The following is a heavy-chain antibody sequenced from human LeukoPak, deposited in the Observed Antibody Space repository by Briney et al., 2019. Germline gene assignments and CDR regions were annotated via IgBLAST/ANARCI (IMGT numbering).Heavy chain of an antibody. Sequence: PGGSLRLSCAASGFTFSSYGMNWVRQAPGKGLEWVSGISGSGGTTYYADSVKGRFTISRDNSKNSLSLQVSSLRAEDTAVYYCAKTYCYYSDWGQGTLVNVSS. V-gene: IGHV3-23*01. CDR3: AKTYCYYSD. CDR2: ISGSGGTT. J-gene: IGHJ4*02. D-gene: IGHD3-22*01. CDR1: GFTFSSYG.